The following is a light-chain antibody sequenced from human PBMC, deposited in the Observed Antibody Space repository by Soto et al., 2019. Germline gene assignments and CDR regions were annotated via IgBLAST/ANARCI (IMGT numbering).Light chain of an antibody. Sequence: EIVLTQSPGTLSLSPGERATVSCRASQRVSSSYLAWYQQKPGQAPRLLIYAASSRATGIPDRFSGSGSGTDFTLTISRLEPEDIAVFYCQQYGTSPATFGGGTTVEIK. CDR3: QQYGTSPAT. CDR2: AAS. J-gene: IGKJ4*01. CDR1: QRVSSSY. V-gene: IGKV3-20*01.